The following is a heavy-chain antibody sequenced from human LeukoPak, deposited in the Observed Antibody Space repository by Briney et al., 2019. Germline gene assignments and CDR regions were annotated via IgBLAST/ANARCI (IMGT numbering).Heavy chain of an antibody. V-gene: IGHV1-2*02. D-gene: IGHD3-22*01. Sequence: GASVKVSCKASGYTFTGYYMHWVRQAPGQGLEWMGWINPNSGGTNYAQKFQGRVTMTRDTSISTAYMELSRLRSDDTAVYYCARGFPSHYYDSSGYYNEWGQGTLVTVSS. J-gene: IGHJ4*02. CDR1: GYTFTGYY. CDR3: ARGFPSHYYDSSGYYNE. CDR2: INPNSGGT.